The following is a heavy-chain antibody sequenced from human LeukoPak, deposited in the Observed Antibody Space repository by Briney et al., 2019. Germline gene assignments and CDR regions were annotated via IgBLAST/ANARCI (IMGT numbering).Heavy chain of an antibody. CDR2: MNNDGSGT. D-gene: IGHD2-21*01. CDR1: GLTLSNYW. Sequence: SGGSLRLSCAASGLTLSNYWMHWVRQAPGKELVWVSRMNNDGSGTTYADSVRGRFTVSRDNAKNTLYLQMNSLRVEDTAVYFCAREIMVSREWYFDLWGRGTLVTVSS. V-gene: IGHV3-74*01. J-gene: IGHJ2*01. CDR3: AREIMVSREWYFDL.